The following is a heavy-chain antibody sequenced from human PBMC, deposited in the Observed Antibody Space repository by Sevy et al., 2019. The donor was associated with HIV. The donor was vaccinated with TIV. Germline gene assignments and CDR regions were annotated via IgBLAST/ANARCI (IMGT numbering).Heavy chain of an antibody. D-gene: IGHD4-17*01. CDR1: GFTFSSYS. V-gene: IGHV3-48*02. CDR2: ISSSSSTI. Sequence: GGSLRLSCAASGFTFSSYSMNWVRQAPGKGLEWVSYISSSSSTIYYADSVKGRFTISRDNAKNSLYLQMNSLRDEDTAVYYCARDGKTVTIAYYYYYGMDVWGQGTTVTVPS. CDR3: ARDGKTVTIAYYYYYGMDV. J-gene: IGHJ6*02.